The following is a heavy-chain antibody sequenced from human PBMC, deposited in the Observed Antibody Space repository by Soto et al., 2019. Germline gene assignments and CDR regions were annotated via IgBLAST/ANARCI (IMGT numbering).Heavy chain of an antibody. CDR1: GFTFSTYA. V-gene: IGHV3-23*01. CDR3: AKNYYFDS. CDR2: INTDGST. Sequence: PGGSLRLSCATSGFTFSTYAMTWARQGPGKGLKWVSSINTDGSTYYTDSVKGRFTISRDISKNTLYLQMNNLRAEDTAIYYCAKNYYFDSWGQGTLVTVSS. J-gene: IGHJ4*02.